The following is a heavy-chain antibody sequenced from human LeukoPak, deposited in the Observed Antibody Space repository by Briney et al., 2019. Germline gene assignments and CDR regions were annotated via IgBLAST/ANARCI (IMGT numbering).Heavy chain of an antibody. CDR2: IAVTPDGPAT. Sequence: GGSLRLSCAASGFTFDLAWMSWVRQTPGKGLQWVARIAVTPDGPATDYATPVRGRFTISRDDSRNMVYLQMSSLRTDDTAVYYCVWSSTWNRRFYLDQWGQGTLVTVSS. CDR3: VWSSTWNRRFYLDQ. V-gene: IGHV3-15*04. J-gene: IGHJ4*02. CDR1: GFTFDLAW. D-gene: IGHD6-6*01.